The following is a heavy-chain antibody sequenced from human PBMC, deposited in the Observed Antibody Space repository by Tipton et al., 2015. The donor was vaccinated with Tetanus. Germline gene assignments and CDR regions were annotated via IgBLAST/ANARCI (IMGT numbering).Heavy chain of an antibody. J-gene: IGHJ4*01. Sequence: TLSLTCTVSGASLRGGDYHWSWIRQPPGKGLGWIGRTYIRGTTTYNPSLKSRVTISVDTSENQMSLRLTSVTAADTAVYYCARLTEIVSRSGWALDFWGQGTLVTVSS. CDR1: GASLRGGDYH. V-gene: IGHV4-61*02. CDR3: ARLTEIVSRSGWALDF. D-gene: IGHD5/OR15-5a*01. CDR2: TYIRGTT.